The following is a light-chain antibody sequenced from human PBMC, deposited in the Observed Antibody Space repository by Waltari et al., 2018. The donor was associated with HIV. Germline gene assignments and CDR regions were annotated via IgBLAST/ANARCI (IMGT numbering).Light chain of an antibody. V-gene: IGLV2-14*03. CDR2: EVS. CDR1: SSDVGSHKY. CDR3: SSDTTKTTVL. J-gene: IGLJ2*01. Sequence: QSALTQPTFVSGSPGQSIAISCTGSSSDVGSHKYVSWYQQHPGKVPKLIIYEVSNRPSGISDRFSGSKSGNTASLTISGLQAEDEADYYCSSDTTKTTVLFGGGTKLTVL.